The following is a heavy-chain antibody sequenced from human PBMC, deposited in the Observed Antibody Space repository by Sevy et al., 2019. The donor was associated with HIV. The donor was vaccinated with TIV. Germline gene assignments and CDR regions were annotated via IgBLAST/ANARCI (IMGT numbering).Heavy chain of an antibody. J-gene: IGHJ6*03. D-gene: IGHD3-3*01. V-gene: IGHV1-18*04. Sequence: ASVKVSCKASGYTFTSYGISWVRQAPGQGLEWMGWISAYNGNTNDAQKLQGRVTMTTDTSTSTAYMELRSLRSDDTAVYHCASTRFLEWLLDDYYYYMDVWRKGTTVTVSS. CDR3: ASTRFLEWLLDDYYYYMDV. CDR1: GYTFTSYG. CDR2: ISAYNGNT.